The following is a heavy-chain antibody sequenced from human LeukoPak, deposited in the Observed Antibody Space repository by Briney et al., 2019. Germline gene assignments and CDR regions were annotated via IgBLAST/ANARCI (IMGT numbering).Heavy chain of an antibody. CDR2: ISYDGSNK. Sequence: GGSLRLSCAASGFTFSSYGMHWGRQAPGKGLEWVAVISYDGSNKYYADSVKGRFTISRDNSKNTLYLQMNSLRAEDTAVYYCAKATWGEIDYWGQGTLVTVSS. D-gene: IGHD3-16*01. CDR3: AKATWGEIDY. V-gene: IGHV3-30*18. J-gene: IGHJ4*02. CDR1: GFTFSSYG.